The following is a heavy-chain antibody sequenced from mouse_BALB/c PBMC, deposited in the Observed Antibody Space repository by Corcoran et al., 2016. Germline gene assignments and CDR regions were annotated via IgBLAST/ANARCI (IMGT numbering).Heavy chain of an antibody. CDR1: GYTFTSYT. CDR2: INPSSGYT. V-gene: IGHV1-4*01. CDR3: ARKDGNLYAMDY. J-gene: IGHJ4*01. D-gene: IGHD2-1*01. Sequence: QVQLQQSGAELARPGASVKMSCKASGYTFTSYTMHWVKQRPGQGLEWIGYINPSSGYTNYNQKFKDKATLTADKSSSTAYMQLSSLTSEDSAVYYFARKDGNLYAMDYWGQGTSVTVSS.